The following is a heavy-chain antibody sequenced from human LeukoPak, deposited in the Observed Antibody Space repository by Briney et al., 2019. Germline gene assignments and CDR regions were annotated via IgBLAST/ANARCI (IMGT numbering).Heavy chain of an antibody. CDR3: ARDSDPYYYGSGSSYYFDY. V-gene: IGHV1-69*13. J-gene: IGHJ4*02. Sequence: SVKVSCKASGGTFSSYAISWVRQAPGQGLEWMGGIIPIFGTANYAQKFQGRVTITADESTSTAYMELSSLRSEDTAVYYCARDSDPYYYGSGSSYYFDYWGQGTLVTVSS. CDR1: GGTFSSYA. CDR2: IIPIFGTA. D-gene: IGHD3-10*01.